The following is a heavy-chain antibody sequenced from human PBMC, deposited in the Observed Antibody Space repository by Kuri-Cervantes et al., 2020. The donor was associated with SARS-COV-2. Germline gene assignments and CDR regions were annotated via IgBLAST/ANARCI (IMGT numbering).Heavy chain of an antibody. D-gene: IGHD3-3*01. V-gene: IGHV1-46*01. J-gene: IGHJ6*02. CDR3: AAEAFTIFGVANVDV. CDR2: INPSGGST. CDR1: GYTFTSYY. Sequence: ASVKVSCKASGYTFTSYYMHWVRQAPGQGLEWMGIINPSGGSTSYAQKFQGRVTMTRDTSTSTVYMELSSLRSEDTAVYYCAAEAFTIFGVANVDVWGQGNTVNVSS.